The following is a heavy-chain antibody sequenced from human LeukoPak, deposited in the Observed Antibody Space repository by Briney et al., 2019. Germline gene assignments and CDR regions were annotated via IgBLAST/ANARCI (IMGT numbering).Heavy chain of an antibody. CDR1: GGSISSYY. J-gene: IGHJ6*02. CDR3: ARDSSGWYRGYGMDV. V-gene: IGHV4-59*01. CDR2: IYYSGST. Sequence: SETLSLTCTVSGGSISSYYWSWIRQPPRKGLEWIGYIYYSGSTNCNPSLKSRVTISVDTSKNQFSLKLSSVTAADTAVYYCARDSSGWYRGYGMDVWGQGTTVTVSS. D-gene: IGHD6-19*01.